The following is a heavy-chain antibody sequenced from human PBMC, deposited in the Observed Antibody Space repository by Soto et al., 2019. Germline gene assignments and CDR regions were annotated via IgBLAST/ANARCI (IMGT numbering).Heavy chain of an antibody. CDR3: ARDIASYAYGEGY. CDR2: VYSSGTT. D-gene: IGHD2-21*01. Sequence: SETLSLTCTVSGGSINSYWWSWIRQPAGKGLEWIGRVYSSGTTDYNPSLNSRATMSVETSKNQFSLKLSSVTAADTAVYYCARDIASYAYGEGYWGQGSQVTVSS. V-gene: IGHV4-4*07. CDR1: GGSINSYW. J-gene: IGHJ4*02.